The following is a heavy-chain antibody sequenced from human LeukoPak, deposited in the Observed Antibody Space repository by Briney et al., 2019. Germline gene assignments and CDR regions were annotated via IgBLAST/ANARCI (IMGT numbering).Heavy chain of an antibody. V-gene: IGHV1-8*03. J-gene: IGHJ6*04. CDR2: MNPNSGNT. D-gene: IGHD3-10*01. Sequence: ASVKVSCKASGGTFSSYAISWVRQATGHGLEWMGWMNPNSGNTGYAQKFQGRVTITRNTSISTAYMELSSLRSEDTAVYYCARVRTMVRGRLTKGCPLDVWGKGTTVTVSS. CDR1: GGTFSSYA. CDR3: ARVRTMVRGRLTKGCPLDV.